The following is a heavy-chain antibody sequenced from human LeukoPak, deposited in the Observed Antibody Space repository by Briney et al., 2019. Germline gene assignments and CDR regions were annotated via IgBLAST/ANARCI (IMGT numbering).Heavy chain of an antibody. D-gene: IGHD6-13*01. V-gene: IGHV3-23*01. J-gene: IGHJ3*01. CDR1: GFTVSSYG. CDR2: FSATDGSA. Sequence: GGSLRLSCGASGFTVSSYGMTWVRQAPGKGLEWVSAFSATDGSAQYAESVKGRFTISRDNSKNSLYLQMNSLRDEDTAVYYCAKARIASAGTGAFDVWGQGTMVTVSS. CDR3: AKARIASAGTGAFDV.